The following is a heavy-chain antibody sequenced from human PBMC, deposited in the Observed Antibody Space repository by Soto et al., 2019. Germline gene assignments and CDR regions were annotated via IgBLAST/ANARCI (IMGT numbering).Heavy chain of an antibody. CDR2: ISYSGST. D-gene: IGHD6-13*01. CDR3: AFGYGISWYVR. J-gene: IGHJ4*02. Sequence: QVQLQESGPGLVKPSETLSLTCTVSGGSISSYYWSWIRQPPGKGLEWIGYISYSGSTNYNPSLKSRVTISVHTSKNQVSLKLSSGTAADTAVYYCAFGYGISWYVRWGQGTLVTVSS. V-gene: IGHV4-59*01. CDR1: GGSISSYY.